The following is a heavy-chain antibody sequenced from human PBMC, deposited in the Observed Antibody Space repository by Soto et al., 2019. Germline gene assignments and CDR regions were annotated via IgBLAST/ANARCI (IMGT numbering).Heavy chain of an antibody. CDR3: ARVEDYFDSSGYSH. CDR2: ISYNGNT. V-gene: IGHV1-18*04. Sequence: ASVKVSCKASGYSFTNYGITWVRQAPGQGLEWMGWISYNGNTNYAQNLQGRVTMTTDTSTNTAYMELRGLSSDDTAVYYCARVEDYFDSSGYSHWGQGTLVTVSS. D-gene: IGHD3-22*01. J-gene: IGHJ4*02. CDR1: GYSFTNYG.